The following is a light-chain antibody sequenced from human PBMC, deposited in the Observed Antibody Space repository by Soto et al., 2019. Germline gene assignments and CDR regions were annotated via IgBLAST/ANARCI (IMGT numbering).Light chain of an antibody. CDR1: QSISSY. CDR3: QKYNSAPPLT. V-gene: IGKV1-27*01. J-gene: IGKJ5*01. Sequence: DIQMTQSPSSLSASVGDRVTITCRASQSISSYLNWYQQKPGKAPKLLIYAASTLQSGVPSRFSGSGSGTDFTLTISSLQPEDVATYYCQKYNSAPPLTFGQGTRLEIK. CDR2: AAS.